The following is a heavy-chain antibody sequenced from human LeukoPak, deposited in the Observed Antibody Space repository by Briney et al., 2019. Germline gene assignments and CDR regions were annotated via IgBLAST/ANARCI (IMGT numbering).Heavy chain of an antibody. CDR1: GGSISSSNW. CDR3: ASSYSSGWLYYFDY. D-gene: IGHD6-19*01. J-gene: IGHJ4*02. Sequence: PSETLSLTCAVSGGSISSSNWWSWVRQPPGKGLEWIGEIYHSGSTNYNPSLMSRVTISVDESKNQFSLKLSSVTAADTAVYYCASSYSSGWLYYFDYWGQGTLVTVSS. V-gene: IGHV4-4*02. CDR2: IYHSGST.